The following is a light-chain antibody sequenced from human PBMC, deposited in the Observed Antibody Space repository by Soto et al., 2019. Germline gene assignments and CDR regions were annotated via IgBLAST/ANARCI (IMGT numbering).Light chain of an antibody. V-gene: IGKV1-9*01. CDR1: QDIHVF. J-gene: IGKJ1*01. CDR2: SAS. Sequence: DVQLTQSPSFLSASEGDTITMTFRASQDIHVFLAWYQHKPGKAPRLLIDSASTLQSGVPSRFSGSGSGTEFTLTINDLQPEDFATYYCLQHNTYPPTFGQGTKVDIK. CDR3: LQHNTYPPT.